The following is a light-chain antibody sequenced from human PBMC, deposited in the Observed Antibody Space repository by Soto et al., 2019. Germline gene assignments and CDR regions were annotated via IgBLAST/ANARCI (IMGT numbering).Light chain of an antibody. V-gene: IGLV2-14*03. CDR2: EVS. Sequence: QSVLTEPACVSVSPGQSITSSCTGSSSDVGGYIFVSWYQQHPGKAPKLLIYEVSNRPSGVSNRFSGSKSGNTASLTISGLQAEDEADYYCTSFTSSSTLYVFGTGTKVTVL. CDR3: TSFTSSSTLYV. J-gene: IGLJ1*01. CDR1: SSDVGGYIF.